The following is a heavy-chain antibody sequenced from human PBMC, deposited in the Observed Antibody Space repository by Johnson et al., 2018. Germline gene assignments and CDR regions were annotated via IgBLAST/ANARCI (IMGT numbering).Heavy chain of an antibody. Sequence: VQLVESGPRLVKPAQTLSLTCTVSGASISRGDFYWSWIRQYPGKGLEWIGYIFNSGITYYNPSLESRLTISIDTSKSQFSLKLDYVTAADKAVYYCARAQEITSAAGAFHIWGQGTMVTVSS. CDR2: IFNSGIT. CDR3: ARAQEITSAAGAFHI. CDR1: GASISRGDFY. D-gene: IGHD5-24*01. V-gene: IGHV4-31*03. J-gene: IGHJ3*02.